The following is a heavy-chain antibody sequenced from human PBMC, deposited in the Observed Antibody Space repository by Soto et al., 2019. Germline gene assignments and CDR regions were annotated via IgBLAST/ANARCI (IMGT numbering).Heavy chain of an antibody. CDR3: AKDQDCGGTSFRFWEPGY. Sequence: QVQLVESGGGVVQPGKSLRLSCAAFGFTFSYYGMHWVRQAPGKGLEWVALISNDGSNKYYADSLKGRFTISRDNSKNTLFLQVNSPTAEDTAVYYCAKDQDCGGTSFRFWEPGYWGQGILVIVSS. D-gene: IGHD2-21*01. J-gene: IGHJ4*02. V-gene: IGHV3-30*18. CDR1: GFTFSYYG. CDR2: ISNDGSNK.